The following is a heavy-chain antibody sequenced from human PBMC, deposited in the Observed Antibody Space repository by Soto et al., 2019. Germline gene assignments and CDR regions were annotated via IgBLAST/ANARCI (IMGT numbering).Heavy chain of an antibody. CDR2: ISAYNGNT. V-gene: IGHV1-18*01. CDR3: ARGRVPAAMKRSRARREMDV. Sequence: GASVKVSCKASGYTFTSYDLTWVRQAPGQGLEWMGWISAYNGNTNYAQKLQGRVTMTTNTSTSTAYMELSSLRSEDTAVYYCARGRVPAAMKRSRARREMDVWGKGTTVTVSS. J-gene: IGHJ6*04. CDR1: GYTFTSYD. D-gene: IGHD2-2*01.